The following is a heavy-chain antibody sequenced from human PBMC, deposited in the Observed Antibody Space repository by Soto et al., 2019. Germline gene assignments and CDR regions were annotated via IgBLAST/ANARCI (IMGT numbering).Heavy chain of an antibody. D-gene: IGHD4-17*01. CDR3: AKVATTAFDAFEI. J-gene: IGHJ3*02. V-gene: IGHV3-30-3*01. CDR1: GFIFSDSA. CDR2: VSFDGSKR. Sequence: GESLKISCAASGFIFSDSAIHWVRQAPGKGLEWVALVSFDGSKRYLADFVKGRFTVSRDNSKNTLYLQMNSLRAVDTAVYYCAKVATTAFDAFEIWGQGTLVTVSS.